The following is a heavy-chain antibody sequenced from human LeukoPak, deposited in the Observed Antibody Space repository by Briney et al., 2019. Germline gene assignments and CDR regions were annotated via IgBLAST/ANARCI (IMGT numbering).Heavy chain of an antibody. Sequence: ASVKLSCKASGYTFTGCYMHWVRQAPGPGLEWMGWINPNSGGTNYAQKFQGRVTMTRDTSISTAYMELSRLRSDDTAVYYCARLLGIAVAGTSYWGQGTLVTVSS. CDR3: ARLLGIAVAGTSY. CDR1: GYTFTGCY. V-gene: IGHV1-2*02. CDR2: INPNSGGT. D-gene: IGHD6-19*01. J-gene: IGHJ4*02.